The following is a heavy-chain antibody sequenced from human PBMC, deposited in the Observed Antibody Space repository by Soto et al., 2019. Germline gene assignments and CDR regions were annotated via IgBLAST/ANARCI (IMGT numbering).Heavy chain of an antibody. CDR3: ATRDCTNNVCHFP. D-gene: IGHD2-8*01. CDR1: GGSISTNDW. J-gene: IGHJ5*02. Sequence: SETLSLTCAVSGGSISTNDWWTWVRQPPGKGLEWIGDIHHTGSTTNYSPSLQSRVTVSIDKSENQFSLRLTSVTVADTAVYYCATRDCTNNVCHFPWGQGTLVTVSS. CDR2: IHHTGSTT. V-gene: IGHV4-4*02.